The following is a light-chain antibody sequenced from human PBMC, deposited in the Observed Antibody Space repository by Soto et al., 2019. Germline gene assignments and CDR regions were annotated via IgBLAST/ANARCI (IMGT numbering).Light chain of an antibody. V-gene: IGLV2-23*02. CDR1: GGDIGNYNL. Sequence: QSALTKPASVSGSAGEWITISSTGTGGDIGNYNLVSWYRQNPGEAPKLIIYEVNKRPSGISSRLSGSKSGYTAFLTISGLQAEDEADYHCCSYAGSHSYIFGSGTKVTVL. CDR2: EVN. CDR3: CSYAGSHSYI. J-gene: IGLJ1*01.